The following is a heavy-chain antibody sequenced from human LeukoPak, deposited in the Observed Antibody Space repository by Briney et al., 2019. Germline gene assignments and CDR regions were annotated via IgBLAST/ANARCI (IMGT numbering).Heavy chain of an antibody. CDR2: IYTSGST. CDR3: ARERYIAAEVDV. J-gene: IGHJ6*04. CDR1: GGSISSGSYC. Sequence: PSETLSLTCTVSGGSISSGSYCWTWIRQPAGRGLEWIGRIYTSGSTNYNPSLKSRVTMSVDTSKNQFSLKLSSVTAADTAVYYCARERYIAAEVDVWGKGTTVTISS. D-gene: IGHD6-13*01. V-gene: IGHV4-61*02.